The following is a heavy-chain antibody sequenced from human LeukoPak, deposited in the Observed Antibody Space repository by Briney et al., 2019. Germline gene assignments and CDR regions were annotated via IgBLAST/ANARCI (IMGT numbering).Heavy chain of an antibody. CDR2: IVVGSGNT. V-gene: IGHV1-58*01. Sequence: SVKVSWKASGFTFTSSAVQWVRQARGQRLEWIGWIVVGSGNTNYAQKFQERVTITRDMSTSTAYMELSSLRSEDTAVYYCAASPDYYDSSGYSYYFDYWGQGTLVTVSS. D-gene: IGHD3-22*01. CDR1: GFTFTSSA. CDR3: AASPDYYDSSGYSYYFDY. J-gene: IGHJ4*02.